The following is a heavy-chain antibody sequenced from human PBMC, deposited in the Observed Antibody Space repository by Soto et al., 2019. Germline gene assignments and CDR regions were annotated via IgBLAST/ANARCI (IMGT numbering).Heavy chain of an antibody. CDR2: MNPNSGTT. J-gene: IGHJ4*02. Sequence: QVQLVQSGAEVKKPGASVKVSCKASGYTFTSYDINWVRQDTGQGLAWMGWMNPNSGTTGYAQKFQGRVTMTRNTSIPTAYMELSSLRSEDTAVYYCAREISGHYRFDYWGQGTLVTVSS. CDR1: GYTFTSYD. D-gene: IGHD1-26*01. CDR3: AREISGHYRFDY. V-gene: IGHV1-8*01.